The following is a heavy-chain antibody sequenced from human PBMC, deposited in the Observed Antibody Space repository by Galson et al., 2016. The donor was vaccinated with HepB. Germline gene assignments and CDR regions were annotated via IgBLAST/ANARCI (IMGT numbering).Heavy chain of an antibody. CDR3: ARDGSPMVTARTVSLGYYYMDV. J-gene: IGHJ6*03. Sequence: TLSLTCSVSGGSITSGDYYWNWIRQPPGKGLEFIGYISYSGSTYYNPSLKSRLTISVDTSKNQFSLKLRSVTAADTAVYYCARDGSPMVTARTVSLGYYYMDVWGKGTTVTVSS. D-gene: IGHD2-21*02. CDR2: ISYSGST. CDR1: GGSITSGDYY. V-gene: IGHV4-30-4*01.